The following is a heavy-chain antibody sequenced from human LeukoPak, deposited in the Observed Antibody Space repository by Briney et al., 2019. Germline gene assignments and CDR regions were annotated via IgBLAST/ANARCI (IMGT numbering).Heavy chain of an antibody. D-gene: IGHD3-10*01. Sequence: GGSLRLSCAASGFAFSSSGMDWVRQAPGKGLEWVSYISSSSSTIYYADSVKGRFTISRDNAKNSLYLQVNSLRAEDTAVYYCARDRGPWGQGTLVTVSS. CDR1: GFAFSSSG. CDR3: ARDRGP. J-gene: IGHJ5*02. CDR2: ISSSSSTI. V-gene: IGHV3-48*01.